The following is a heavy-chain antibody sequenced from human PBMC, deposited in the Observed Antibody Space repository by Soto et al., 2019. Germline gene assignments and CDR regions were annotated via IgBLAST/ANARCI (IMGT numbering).Heavy chain of an antibody. CDR1: GFTFSSYS. CDR3: ARDDFGYDYVWGSYPPFDY. CDR2: ISSSSSTI. V-gene: IGHV3-48*02. J-gene: IGHJ4*02. Sequence: PAWSLTLPCAASGFTFSSYSMNWVRQAPGKGLEWVSYISSSSSTIYYADSVKGRFTISRDNAKNSLYLQMNSLRDEDTAVYYCARDDFGYDYVWGSYPPFDYWGQGTLVTVSS. D-gene: IGHD3-16*02.